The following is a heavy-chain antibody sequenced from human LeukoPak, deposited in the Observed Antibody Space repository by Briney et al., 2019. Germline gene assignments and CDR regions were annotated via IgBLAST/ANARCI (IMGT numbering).Heavy chain of an antibody. D-gene: IGHD1-26*01. V-gene: IGHV4-39*01. CDR3: ARRGGSGRAFDY. CDR1: GASISGGTYY. J-gene: IGHJ4*02. CDR2: IYYTGST. Sequence: SETLSPTCSVSGASISGGTYYWGWIRQPPGKGLEWIGSIYYTGSTYDNPSLKSRVTISVDTSMNQFSLKLSSVTAADTAVYYCARRGGSGRAFDYWGQGTLVTVSS.